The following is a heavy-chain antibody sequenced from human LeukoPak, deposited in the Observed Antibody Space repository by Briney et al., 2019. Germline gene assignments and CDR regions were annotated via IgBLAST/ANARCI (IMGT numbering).Heavy chain of an antibody. Sequence: PGGSLRLSCAASGFTFSSYEMNWVRQAPGKGLEWVSYISDSGSNIYYADSVKGRFTISRDNAKNSLYLQMNSLRADDTAVYYCARVYDSSGYYGSYWGQGTLVTVSS. D-gene: IGHD3-22*01. CDR3: ARVYDSSGYYGSY. CDR1: GFTFSSYE. J-gene: IGHJ4*02. CDR2: ISDSGSNI. V-gene: IGHV3-48*03.